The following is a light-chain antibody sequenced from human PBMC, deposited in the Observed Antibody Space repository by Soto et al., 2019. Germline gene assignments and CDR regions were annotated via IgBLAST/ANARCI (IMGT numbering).Light chain of an antibody. V-gene: IGLV6-57*01. CDR3: QSYDYSNGV. J-gene: IGLJ3*02. CDR1: SGSIASNY. CDR2: EDN. Sequence: NFMLTQPHSVSESPGKTIIISCTRSSGSIASNYVQWYQQRPGSSPTTVIYEDNQRPSGVPDRFSGSIDSSSNSASLTISGLKTEDEADYFCQSYDYSNGVFGGGTKLTVL.